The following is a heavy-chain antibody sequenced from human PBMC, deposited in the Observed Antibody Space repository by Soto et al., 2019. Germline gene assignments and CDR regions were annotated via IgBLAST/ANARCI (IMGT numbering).Heavy chain of an antibody. CDR2: ISAFNGNT. CDR3: ARVVRGYSYDELDY. V-gene: IGHV1-18*01. D-gene: IGHD5-18*01. J-gene: IGHJ4*02. Sequence: QVQLVQSGAEVKKPGASVKVSCKASGYTFTTYGISWVRQAPGQGLEWMGCISAFNGNTNYAQRLKGRVTVTTVTTPSTADMEPRSLRSDDTAVYCCARVVRGYSYDELDYWGQGTLVTVSS. CDR1: GYTFTTYG.